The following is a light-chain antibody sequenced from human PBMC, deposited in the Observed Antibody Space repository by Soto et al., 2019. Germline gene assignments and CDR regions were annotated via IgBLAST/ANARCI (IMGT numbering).Light chain of an antibody. CDR3: QQYDNLPPYT. J-gene: IGKJ2*01. CDR2: DAS. Sequence: DIQMTQSPSSLSASVGHRVTITCQASQDISNYLNWYQQKPGKAPKLLIYDASNLETGVPSRFSGSGSGTYFIFTISSLQPEDIATYYCQQYDNLPPYTFGQGTKLEIK. CDR1: QDISNY. V-gene: IGKV1-33*01.